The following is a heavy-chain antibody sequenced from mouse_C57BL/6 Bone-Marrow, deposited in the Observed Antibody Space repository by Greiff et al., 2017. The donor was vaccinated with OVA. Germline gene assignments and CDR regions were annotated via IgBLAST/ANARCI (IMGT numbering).Heavy chain of an antibody. D-gene: IGHD1-1*01. Sequence: EVKLMESGGGLVQPGGSLKLSCAASGFTFSDYGMAWVRQAPRKGPEWVAFISNLAYSIYYADTVTGRFTISRENAKNTLYLEMSSLRSEDTAMYYCARHGYYGSSFWYFDVWGTGTTVTVSS. CDR1: GFTFSDYG. V-gene: IGHV5-15*01. CDR3: ARHGYYGSSFWYFDV. CDR2: ISNLAYSI. J-gene: IGHJ1*03.